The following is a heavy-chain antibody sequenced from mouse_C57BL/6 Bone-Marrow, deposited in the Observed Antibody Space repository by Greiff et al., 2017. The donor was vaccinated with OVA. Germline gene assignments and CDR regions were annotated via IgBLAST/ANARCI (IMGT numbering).Heavy chain of an antibody. D-gene: IGHD1-1*01. CDR3: ATSTVVATLHYWYFDV. CDR1: GYAFSSYW. V-gene: IGHV1-80*01. J-gene: IGHJ1*03. Sequence: QVQLQQSGAELVKPGASVKISCKASGYAFSSYWMNWVKQRPGKGLAWIGQIYPGDGDTNYNGKFKGKATLTADKSSSTAYMQLSSLTSEDSAVYFCATSTVVATLHYWYFDVWGTGTTVTVSS. CDR2: IYPGDGDT.